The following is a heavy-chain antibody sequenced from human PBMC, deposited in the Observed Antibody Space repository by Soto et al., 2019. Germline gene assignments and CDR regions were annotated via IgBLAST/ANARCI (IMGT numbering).Heavy chain of an antibody. V-gene: IGHV3-15*07. J-gene: IGHJ6*02. CDR2: IKSKTDGGTT. CDR1: GFTFSNAW. D-gene: IGHD1-20*01. CDR3: TTERYNWNQERDYYYGMDV. Sequence: GGSLRLSCAASGFTFSNAWMNWVRQAPGKGLEWVGRIKSKTDGGTTDYAAPVKGRFTISRDDSKNTLYLQMNSLKTEDTAVYYCTTERYNWNQERDYYYGMDVWGQGTTVTVSS.